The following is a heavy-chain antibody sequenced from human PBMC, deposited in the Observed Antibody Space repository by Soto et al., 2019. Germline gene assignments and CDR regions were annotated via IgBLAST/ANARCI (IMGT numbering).Heavy chain of an antibody. Sequence: EVQLVESGGGLVQPGGSLRLSCAASGFSFSTSEMNWVRQAPGKGLEWISYISKSSVTTHYADSVKGRFTISRDNANNSLFLGMNSLRVEDTALYYCAPRKFGSFNIAAFEIWGQGTMVTVSS. D-gene: IGHD3-16*01. V-gene: IGHV3-48*03. CDR3: APRKFGSFNIAAFEI. CDR2: ISKSSVTT. CDR1: GFSFSTSE. J-gene: IGHJ3*02.